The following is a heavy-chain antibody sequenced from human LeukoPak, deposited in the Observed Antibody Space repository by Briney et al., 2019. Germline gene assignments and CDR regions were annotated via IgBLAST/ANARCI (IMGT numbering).Heavy chain of an antibody. Sequence: GGSLRLSCAASGFTFSNYAMHWVRQAPVEGLEYVSAISSNGGSTYYADSVKGRFTISRDNSKNTLFLQMGSLRVEDMAVYYCARGLRAYYYYGMDVWGQGTTVTVSS. J-gene: IGHJ6*02. CDR2: ISSNGGST. CDR3: ARGLRAYYYYGMDV. D-gene: IGHD3-3*01. V-gene: IGHV3-64*02. CDR1: GFTFSNYA.